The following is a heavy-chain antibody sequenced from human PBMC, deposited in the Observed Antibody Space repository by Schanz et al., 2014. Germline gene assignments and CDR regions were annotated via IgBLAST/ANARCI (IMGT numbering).Heavy chain of an antibody. CDR3: AKGRFGELSAVDI. D-gene: IGHD3-10*01. V-gene: IGHV3-23*01. CDR1: GFTFSTHA. Sequence: EMQLLESGGGLIQPGGSLRLSCAASGFTFSTHAMSWVRQAPGKGLEWVSFIYIGGNTYYADSVKGRFTISRDNSKNTVYIQMNSLRAEDTAVYYCAKGRFGELSAVDIWGQGTMVTVSS. J-gene: IGHJ3*02. CDR2: FIYIGGNT.